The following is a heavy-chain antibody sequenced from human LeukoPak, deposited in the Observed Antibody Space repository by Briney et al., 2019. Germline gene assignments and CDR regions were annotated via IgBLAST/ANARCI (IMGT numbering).Heavy chain of an antibody. CDR3: ARDLGLYYYDSSGYGFSG. V-gene: IGHV3-74*01. J-gene: IGHJ4*02. CDR2: IYSDASSI. CDR1: GFTFSNYW. Sequence: GGSLRLSCAASGFTFSNYWMHWVRQAPGKGLVWVSRIYSDASSISYADSVKGRFTISRDNSKHTLYLQMNSLRAEDTAVYYCARDLGLYYYDSSGYGFSGWGQGTLVTVSS. D-gene: IGHD3-22*01.